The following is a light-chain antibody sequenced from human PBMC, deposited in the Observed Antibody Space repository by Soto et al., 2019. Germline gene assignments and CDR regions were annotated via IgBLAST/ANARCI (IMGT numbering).Light chain of an antibody. J-gene: IGLJ2*01. Sequence: QSVLTQPPSVSGAPGQRVTIPCTGSRSNIGAGYDVHWYQQLPGTAPKLLIYGNSNRPSGVPDRFSGSKSGTSASLAITGLQAEDEADYYCQSYDSSLSGSVFGGGTKVTVL. CDR2: GNS. V-gene: IGLV1-40*01. CDR1: RSNIGAGYD. CDR3: QSYDSSLSGSV.